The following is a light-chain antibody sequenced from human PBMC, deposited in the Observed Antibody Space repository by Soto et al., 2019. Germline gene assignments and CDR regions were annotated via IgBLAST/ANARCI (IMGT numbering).Light chain of an antibody. J-gene: IGKJ1*01. CDR3: QKHYSTLVT. CDR2: AAS. Sequence: DIQMTQSPSSLSASVGDRVTITCRASQSISSYLNWYQQKPGKAPKLLIYAASSLQSGVPSRFSGSGYGTDFTLTISSLQPEDFATYYYQKHYSTLVTFGQGTKVEIK. CDR1: QSISSY. V-gene: IGKV1-39*01.